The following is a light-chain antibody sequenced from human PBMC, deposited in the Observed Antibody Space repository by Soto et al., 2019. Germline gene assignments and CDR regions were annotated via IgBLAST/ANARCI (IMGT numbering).Light chain of an antibody. J-gene: IGKJ4*01. CDR1: QSVSSN. CDR3: QQYNNWPLT. Sequence: EIVMTQSPATLSVSPGERATLSCRASQSVSSNLAWYQQKPGQAPRLLIYGASTRATGIPARFSGSGSATEFTLTISSLQSEDFAVYYCQQYNNWPLTFGGGTKVEIK. CDR2: GAS. V-gene: IGKV3-15*01.